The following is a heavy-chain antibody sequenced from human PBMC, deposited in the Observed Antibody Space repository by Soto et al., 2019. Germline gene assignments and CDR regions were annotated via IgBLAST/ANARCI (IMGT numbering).Heavy chain of an antibody. Sequence: SETLSLTCTVSGGSISSYYWSWIRHPPGKGLEWIGYIYYSGSTNYNPSLKSRVTISVDTSKNQFSLKLSSVTAADTAVYYCARGPDYGDLYFDYWGQGTLVTVSS. V-gene: IGHV4-59*01. CDR2: IYYSGST. D-gene: IGHD4-17*01. CDR3: ARGPDYGDLYFDY. J-gene: IGHJ4*02. CDR1: GGSISSYY.